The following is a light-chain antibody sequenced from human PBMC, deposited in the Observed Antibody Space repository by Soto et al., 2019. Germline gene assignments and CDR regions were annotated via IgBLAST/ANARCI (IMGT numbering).Light chain of an antibody. CDR3: HQYNNWPLT. Sequence: IVMTQSPATLSVSPGERATLSCRASQSVSSSLAWYQQKPGQAPRLLIYGASSRATAIPARFSGSGSGTEFTLTISSLQSEDFAFYYCHQYNNWPLTFAGGTKVEIK. CDR2: GAS. V-gene: IGKV3-15*01. J-gene: IGKJ4*01. CDR1: QSVSSS.